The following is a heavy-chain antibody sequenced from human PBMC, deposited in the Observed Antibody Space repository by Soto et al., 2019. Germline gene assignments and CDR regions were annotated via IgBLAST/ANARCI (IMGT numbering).Heavy chain of an antibody. Sequence: GGSLRLSCAASGFTFSSYGMHWVRQAPGKGLEWVAVISYDGSNKYYADSVKGRFTISRDNSKNTLYLQMNSLRAEDTAVYYCAFSRRQYSPYCFDYWGQGTLVTVSS. V-gene: IGHV3-30*03. CDR3: AFSRRQYSPYCFDY. D-gene: IGHD6-6*01. J-gene: IGHJ4*02. CDR2: ISYDGSNK. CDR1: GFTFSSYG.